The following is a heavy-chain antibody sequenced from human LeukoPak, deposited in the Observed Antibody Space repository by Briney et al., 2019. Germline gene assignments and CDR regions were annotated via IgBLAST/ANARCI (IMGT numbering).Heavy chain of an antibody. CDR1: GGSISSSNW. J-gene: IGHJ3*02. D-gene: IGHD1-26*01. Sequence: SETLSLTCAVSGGSISSSNWWSWVRQPPGKGLEWIGEIYHSGSTNYNASLKSRVTISVDKSKNQFSLKLSSVTAADTAVYYCASYSGSQGDAFDIWGQGTMVTVSS. CDR2: IYHSGST. CDR3: ASYSGSQGDAFDI. V-gene: IGHV4-4*02.